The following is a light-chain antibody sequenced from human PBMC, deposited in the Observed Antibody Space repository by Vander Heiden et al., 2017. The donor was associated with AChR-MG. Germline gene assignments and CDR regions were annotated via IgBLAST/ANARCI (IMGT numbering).Light chain of an antibody. CDR2: RNN. Sequence: QPVLTQPPSALGTPGQRVTISCSGRSSNIGSNYVYWYQQLPGTAPQLLIFRNNQRPSGVPDRFSGSKSVTSASLAISGLRSEDEADYFCAAWDDSLSGNWVFGGGTKLTVL. CDR1: SSNIGSNY. V-gene: IGLV1-47*01. J-gene: IGLJ3*02. CDR3: AAWDDSLSGNWV.